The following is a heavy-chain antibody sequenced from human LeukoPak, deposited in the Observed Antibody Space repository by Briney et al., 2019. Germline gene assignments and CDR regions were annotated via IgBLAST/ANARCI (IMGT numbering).Heavy chain of an antibody. V-gene: IGHV3-30*02. Sequence: GSLRLSCVASGFVFDNYGMDWVRQAPGLGLEWVAFIRYSGSRKYYADSVKGRFTISRDNAKNSLYLQMNSLRAEDTAVYYCARDSSPDYWGQGTLVTVSS. J-gene: IGHJ4*02. CDR3: ARDSSPDY. CDR1: GFVFDNYG. D-gene: IGHD6-13*01. CDR2: IRYSGSRK.